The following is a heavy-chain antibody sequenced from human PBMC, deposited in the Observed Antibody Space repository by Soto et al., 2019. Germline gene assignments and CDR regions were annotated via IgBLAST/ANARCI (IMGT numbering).Heavy chain of an antibody. J-gene: IGHJ6*02. CDR1: GYTFTGYY. V-gene: IGHV1-2*04. D-gene: IGHD3-22*01. CDR2: INPNSGGT. Sequence: ASVKVSCKASGYTFTGYYMHWVRQAPGQGLEWMGWINPNSGGTNYAQKFQGWVTMTRDTSISTAYMELSRLRSDDTAVYYCARQLYYYDSSGYHYYYYGMDVWGQGTTVTVS. CDR3: ARQLYYYDSSGYHYYYYGMDV.